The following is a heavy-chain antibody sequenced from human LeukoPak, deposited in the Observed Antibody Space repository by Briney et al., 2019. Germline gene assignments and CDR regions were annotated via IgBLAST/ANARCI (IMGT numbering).Heavy chain of an antibody. V-gene: IGHV3-23*01. D-gene: IGHD3-10*01. Sequence: GGSLRLSCVASGFTFSNYAMSWVRQAPGKGLEWVSGISGSGGSTYYADADSMKGRFTISRDNSKNTLFLQMNSLRAEDTAVYYCAGSYYMYYFKYWGQGNPGHRLL. CDR3: AGSYYMYYFKY. J-gene: IGHJ4*02. CDR1: GFTFSNYA. CDR2: ISGSGGST.